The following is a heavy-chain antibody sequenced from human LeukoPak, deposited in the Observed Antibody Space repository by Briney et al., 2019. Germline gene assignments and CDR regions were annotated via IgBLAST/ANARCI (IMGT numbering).Heavy chain of an antibody. V-gene: IGHV1-69*13. CDR2: IIPIFGTA. CDR1: VVTFSSYA. Sequence: ASVNVSCKASVVTFSSYAISWVRQAPGHGLKWLGGIIPIFGTANYAQKFQGRVTITADESTSTAYMELSSLRSEDTAVYYCASAEDSSSWPNDAFDIWGEGTMVTVSS. J-gene: IGHJ3*02. D-gene: IGHD6-13*01. CDR3: ASAEDSSSWPNDAFDI.